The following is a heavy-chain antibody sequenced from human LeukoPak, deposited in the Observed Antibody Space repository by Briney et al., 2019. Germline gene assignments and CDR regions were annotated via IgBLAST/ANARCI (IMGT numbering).Heavy chain of an antibody. J-gene: IGHJ4*02. D-gene: IGHD3-10*01. CDR3: ARDLPGSGVNCDQ. Sequence: PSGTLPLTCAVSGDSISNSYWWTWVRQPPGKGLEWIGEVYHSGSTNYNPSLKSRVTISVDKPNNQFSLRLSSVTAADTAVYYCARDLPGSGVNCDQWGQGTLVTVSS. CDR2: VYHSGST. CDR1: GDSISNSYW. V-gene: IGHV4-4*02.